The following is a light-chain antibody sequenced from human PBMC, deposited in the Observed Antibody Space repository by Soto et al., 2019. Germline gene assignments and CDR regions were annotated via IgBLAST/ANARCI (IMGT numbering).Light chain of an antibody. CDR3: MQAIDIPWT. CDR1: QSLLHSDGKTY. CDR2: EVS. V-gene: IGKV2-29*03. Sequence: ILMTQTPLSLSIIPGQTASISCKSSQSLLHSDGKTYFYWYVQKAGQAPQPLIYEVSNRFSGVPERFSGSGSRTDFTLKISRVEADDVGIYYCMQAIDIPWTFVQGTKVEIK. J-gene: IGKJ1*01.